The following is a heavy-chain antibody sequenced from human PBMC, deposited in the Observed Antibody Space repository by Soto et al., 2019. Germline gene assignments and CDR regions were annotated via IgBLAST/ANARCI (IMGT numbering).Heavy chain of an antibody. D-gene: IGHD1-1*01. Sequence: SETLSLTCTVSGGSVSSGSYYWSWIRQPPGKGLEWIGYIYYSGSTNYNPSLKSRVTISVDTSRNQFSLKLSSVTAADTAVYYCTRGRLERRVDPWGKGTRVAVAS. CDR1: GGSVSSGSYY. J-gene: IGHJ5*02. V-gene: IGHV4-61*01. CDR2: IYYSGST. CDR3: TRGRLERRVDP.